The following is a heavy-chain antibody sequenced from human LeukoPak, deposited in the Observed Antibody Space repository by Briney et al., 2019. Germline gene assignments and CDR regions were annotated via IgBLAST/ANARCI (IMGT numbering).Heavy chain of an antibody. CDR3: ARDRGYYGSGDNYDY. CDR1: GGSISSSSYY. D-gene: IGHD3-10*01. CDR2: IYYSGST. J-gene: IGHJ4*02. Sequence: SETLSLTCTVSGGSISSSSYYWGWIRQPPGKGLEWIGSIYYSGSTYYNPSLKSRVTISVDTSKNQFSLKLSSVTAADTAVYYCARDRGYYGSGDNYDYWGQGTLVTVSS. V-gene: IGHV4-39*07.